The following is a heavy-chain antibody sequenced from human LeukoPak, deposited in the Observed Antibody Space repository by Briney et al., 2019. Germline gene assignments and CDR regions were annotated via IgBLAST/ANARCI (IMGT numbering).Heavy chain of an antibody. V-gene: IGHV4-59*12. D-gene: IGHD6-13*01. CDR2: IYYSGST. CDR1: GGSISSYY. J-gene: IGHJ2*01. CDR3: ARYSSTWPYWYFDL. Sequence: SETLSLTCTVSGGSISSYYWSWIRQPPGKGLEWIGYIYYSGSTNYNPSLKSRVTISVDTSKNQFSLELTSVTAADTAVYYCARYSSTWPYWYFDLWGRGTLVTVSS.